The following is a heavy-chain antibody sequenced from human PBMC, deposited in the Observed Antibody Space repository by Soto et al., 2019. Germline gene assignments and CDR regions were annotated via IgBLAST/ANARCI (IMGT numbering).Heavy chain of an antibody. D-gene: IGHD3-16*01. CDR2: IYSGGST. V-gene: IGHV3-66*01. Sequence: EVQLVESGGGLVQPGGSLRLSCAASGFTVSTKYMSWVRQAPGKGLEWVSVIYSGGSTLYADYVRGRFTISRDNSKNTVNLQMNSLRAEDTAVYYCARDPWAADYWGQGTLVTVSS. CDR1: GFTVSTKY. CDR3: ARDPWAADY. J-gene: IGHJ4*02.